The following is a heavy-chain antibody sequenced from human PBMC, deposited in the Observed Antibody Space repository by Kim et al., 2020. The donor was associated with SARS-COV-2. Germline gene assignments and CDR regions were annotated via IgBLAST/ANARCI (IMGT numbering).Heavy chain of an antibody. J-gene: IGHJ3*02. CDR1: GYTLTELS. V-gene: IGHV1-24*01. CDR2: FDPEDGET. CDR3: ATTAQWLVHSGAFDI. Sequence: ASVKVSCKVSGYTLTELSMHWVRQAPGKGLEWMGGFDPEDGETIYAQKFQGRVTMTEDTSTDTAYMELSSLRSEDTAVYYCATTAQWLVHSGAFDIWGQGTMVTVSS. D-gene: IGHD6-19*01.